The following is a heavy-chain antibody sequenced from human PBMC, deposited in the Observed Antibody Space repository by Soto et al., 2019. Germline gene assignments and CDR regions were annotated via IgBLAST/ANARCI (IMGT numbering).Heavy chain of an antibody. J-gene: IGHJ4*02. V-gene: IGHV1-69*13. CDR1: GGTFSTYI. CDR2: IIPMFGTP. Sequence: ASVKVSCKASGGTFSTYIISWVRQAPGQGLEWMGMIIPMFGTPDYAQKSQGRVTITADESTSTVYMELSSLRSEDTAVYYCAREGGAYSSGWRYFDYWGQGTLVTVSS. D-gene: IGHD6-19*01. CDR3: AREGGAYSSGWRYFDY.